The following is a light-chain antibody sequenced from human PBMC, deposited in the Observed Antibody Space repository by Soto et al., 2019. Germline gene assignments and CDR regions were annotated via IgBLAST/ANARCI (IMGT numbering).Light chain of an antibody. CDR1: SSNIGAGYD. CDR3: QSHDSSQSRLV. J-gene: IGLJ1*01. Sequence: QSVLTQPPSVSGAPGQRVTISCTGSSSNIGAGYDVHWYQQLPGTAPKLLIYGNSNRPSGVPDRFSGSKSGTSASLAITGLQAEDDADYFCQSHDSSQSRLVFGTGTKLTVL. V-gene: IGLV1-40*01. CDR2: GNS.